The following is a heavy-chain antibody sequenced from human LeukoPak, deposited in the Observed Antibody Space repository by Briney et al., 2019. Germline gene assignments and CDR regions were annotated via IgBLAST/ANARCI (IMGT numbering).Heavy chain of an antibody. CDR2: ISGSGGST. D-gene: IGHD5-18*01. J-gene: IGHJ6*02. CDR1: GFTFSSYA. Sequence: PGASLRLSCAASGFTFSSYAMSWVRQAPGKGLEWVSAISGSGGSTYYADSVKGRFTISRDNSKNTLHLQMNSLRAEDTAVYYCAKDWGVGGGYRLWGPYYYYYGMDVWGQGTTVTVSS. CDR3: AKDWGVGGGYRLWGPYYYYYGMDV. V-gene: IGHV3-23*01.